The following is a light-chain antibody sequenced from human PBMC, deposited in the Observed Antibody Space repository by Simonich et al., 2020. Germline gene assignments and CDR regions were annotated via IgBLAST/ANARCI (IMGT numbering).Light chain of an antibody. CDR1: QSLLHSDGKTY. Sequence: DIVMTQTPLSLSVTPGQPASISCKSSQSLLHSDGKTYLYWYLQKPGQSPQLLIYEVSSLFSGGPDRFSGSGSGTDFTLKISRVEAEDVGVYYCMQGIHLPITFGQGTRLEIK. CDR2: EVS. CDR3: MQGIHLPIT. V-gene: IGKV2-29*02. J-gene: IGKJ5*01.